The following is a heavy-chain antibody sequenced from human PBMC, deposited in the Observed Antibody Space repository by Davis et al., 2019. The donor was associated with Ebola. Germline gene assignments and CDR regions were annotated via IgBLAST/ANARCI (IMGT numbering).Heavy chain of an antibody. CDR1: GFTFGDYA. D-gene: IGHD5-18*01. CDR2: ISWHTVKT. Sequence: SLKTSCEASGFTFGDYAMHLVRQPPGQGLGWGASISWHTVKTGYSDSVDGRFTISRDNAKKSLYLEMNNVRLEDAASYYCVEDKGSGYYNEANMNKFYYYYGIGVWGKGTTVTVSS. CDR3: VEDKGSGYYNEANMNKFYYYYGIGV. V-gene: IGHV3-9*01. J-gene: IGHJ6*04.